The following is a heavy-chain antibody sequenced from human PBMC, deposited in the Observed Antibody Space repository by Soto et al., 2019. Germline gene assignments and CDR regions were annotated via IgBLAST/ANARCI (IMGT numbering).Heavy chain of an antibody. J-gene: IGHJ4*02. Sequence: PGGSLRLSCAASGFTFSSYAMSWVRQAPGKGLEWVSAISGSGGSTYYADSVKGRFTISRDNSKNTLYLQMNSLRAEDTAVYYCAKSPTYYYDSSGPFDYSGQGTLVTVSS. V-gene: IGHV3-23*01. D-gene: IGHD3-22*01. CDR1: GFTFSSYA. CDR2: ISGSGGST. CDR3: AKSPTYYYDSSGPFDY.